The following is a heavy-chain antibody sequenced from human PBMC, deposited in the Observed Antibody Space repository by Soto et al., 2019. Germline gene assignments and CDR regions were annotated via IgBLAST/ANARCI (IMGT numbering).Heavy chain of an antibody. V-gene: IGHV3-23*01. CDR1: GFTFSSYA. CDR3: ASPLRLDFWSGYPGGPRYMDV. Sequence: GGSLRLSCAASGFTFSSYAMSWVRQAPGKGLEWVSAISGSGGSTYYADSVKGRFTISRDNSKNTLYLQMNSLRAEDTAVYYCASPLRLDFWSGYPGGPRYMDVWGKGTTVTVSS. D-gene: IGHD3-3*01. J-gene: IGHJ6*03. CDR2: ISGSGGST.